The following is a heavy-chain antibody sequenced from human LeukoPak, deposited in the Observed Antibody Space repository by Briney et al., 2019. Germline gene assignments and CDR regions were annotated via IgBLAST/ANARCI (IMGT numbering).Heavy chain of an antibody. CDR2: IRGNGGST. Sequence: PGGSLRLSCAASGLTFSNFTIHWVRQPPGKGLEYVSAIRGNGGSTYYADSVKGRFTISRDNSKNTMYLQMGGLRPEDVAVYYCARGWGYSSGWYYFDFWGQGTLVTVSS. V-gene: IGHV3-64*02. CDR3: ARGWGYSSGWYYFDF. J-gene: IGHJ4*01. D-gene: IGHD6-19*01. CDR1: GLTFSNFT.